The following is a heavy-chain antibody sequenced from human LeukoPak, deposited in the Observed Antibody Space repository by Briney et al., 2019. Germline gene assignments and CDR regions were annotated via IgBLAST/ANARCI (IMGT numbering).Heavy chain of an antibody. J-gene: IGHJ4*02. V-gene: IGHV3-33*08. CDR2: IWYDGSNK. CDR3: ARSLRGIDY. CDR1: GFTFSSYG. Sequence: GGSLRLSCAASGFTFSSYGMPWVRQAPGKGLEWVAVIWYDGSNKYFADSVKGRFTISRDNSKNTLYLQMNSLRAEDTAVYYCARSLRGIDYWGQGTLVTVSS. D-gene: IGHD3-16*01.